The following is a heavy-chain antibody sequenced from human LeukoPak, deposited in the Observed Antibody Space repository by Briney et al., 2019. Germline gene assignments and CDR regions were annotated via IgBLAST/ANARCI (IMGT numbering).Heavy chain of an antibody. CDR1: GGSISSSSYY. J-gene: IGHJ4*02. CDR3: ARDYYGSGSYYRN. D-gene: IGHD3-10*01. CDR2: IYYSGST. Sequence: SETLSLTCTVSGGSISSSSYYWGWIRQPPGKGLEWIGSIYYSGSTYYNPSLKSRVTISVDKSKNQFSLKLSSVTAADTAVYYCARDYYGSGSYYRNWGQGTLVTVSS. V-gene: IGHV4-39*07.